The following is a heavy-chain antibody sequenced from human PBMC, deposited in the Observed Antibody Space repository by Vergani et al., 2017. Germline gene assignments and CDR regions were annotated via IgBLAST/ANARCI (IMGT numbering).Heavy chain of an antibody. CDR1: VCTFRSYS. CDR2: VIPIFVTA. J-gene: IGHJ6*02. V-gene: IGHV1-69*13. CDR3: ARDCEGATTGDYGMDV. Sequence: QVQLVQSGAEVKKSGSSVKVSCKASVCTFRSYSIRWVRQAPGQVLECVGRVIPIFVTANYAQKFQGRVTITADESTRTAYMELSRLRYEDTAVYYCARDCEGATTGDYGMDVWGQGTTVIVSS. D-gene: IGHD1-26*01.